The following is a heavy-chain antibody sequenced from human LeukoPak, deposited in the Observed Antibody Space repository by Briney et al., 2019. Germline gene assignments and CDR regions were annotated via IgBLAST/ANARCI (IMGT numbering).Heavy chain of an antibody. J-gene: IGHJ4*02. V-gene: IGHV3-21*01. CDR1: GFTFSSYS. CDR2: IGSSSSYI. Sequence: KPGGSLRLSCAVSGFTFSSYSMNWVRQAPGKGLEWVSSIGSSSSYIYYADSVKGRFTISRDNAKNSLYLQMNSLRAEDTAVYYCARDSYGDYANDYWGQGTLATVSS. CDR3: ARDSYGDYANDY. D-gene: IGHD4-17*01.